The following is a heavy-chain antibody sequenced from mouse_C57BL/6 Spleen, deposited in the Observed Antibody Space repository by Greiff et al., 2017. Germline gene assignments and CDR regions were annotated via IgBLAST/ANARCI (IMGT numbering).Heavy chain of an antibody. V-gene: IGHV1-15*01. Sequence: VQLVESGAELVRPGASVTLSCKASGYTFTDYEMHWVKQTPVHGLEWIGAIDPETGGTAYNQKFKGKAILTADKSSSTAYMELRSLTSEDSAVYYCTNYYGSLFAYWGQGTLVTVSA. CDR3: TNYYGSLFAY. CDR1: GYTFTDYE. D-gene: IGHD1-1*01. J-gene: IGHJ3*01. CDR2: IDPETGGT.